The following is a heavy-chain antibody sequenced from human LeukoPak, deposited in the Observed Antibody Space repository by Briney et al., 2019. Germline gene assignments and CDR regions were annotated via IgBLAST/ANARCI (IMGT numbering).Heavy chain of an antibody. CDR2: IYPGDSGT. CDR1: GYSFTSYW. D-gene: IGHD3-10*01. Sequence: GESLKSSCKGSGYSFTSYWIGWGRQMPGKGLEWMGIIYPGDSGTRYSPSFQGQVTISADKSISTAYLQWSSMKASDTAMYYCARLRLADRNYYGSGTETHWFDRWGQGTLVTVSS. V-gene: IGHV5-51*01. CDR3: ARLRLADRNYYGSGTETHWFDR. J-gene: IGHJ5*02.